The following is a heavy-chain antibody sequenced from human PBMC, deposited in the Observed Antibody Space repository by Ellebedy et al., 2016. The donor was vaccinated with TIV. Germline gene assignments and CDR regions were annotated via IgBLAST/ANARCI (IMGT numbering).Heavy chain of an antibody. J-gene: IGHJ3*02. D-gene: IGHD4-23*01. CDR3: ARDPVGVGPAFDI. CDR1: GFSVRASY. V-gene: IGHV3-53*01. CDR2: LYSGDSP. Sequence: GESLKISCVASGFSVRASYMYWVRQAPGKGLEWVSLLYSGDSPSYADSVKGRFTISRDTSKETLYLQVNSLRAEETAVYYCARDPVGVGPAFDIWGQGTMVTVSS.